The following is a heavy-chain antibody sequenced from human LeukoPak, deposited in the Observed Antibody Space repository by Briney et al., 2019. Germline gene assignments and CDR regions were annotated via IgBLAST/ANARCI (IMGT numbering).Heavy chain of an antibody. V-gene: IGHV3-23*01. Sequence: GGSLRLSCAASGFTFSSYAMSWFRQAPGKGLAWVSAISGSGGSTYYADSVKGRFTISRDNSKNTLYLQMNSLRAEDTAVYYCAKLSSYCGGDCRYYFDYWGQGTLVTVSS. CDR1: GFTFSSYA. CDR3: AKLSSYCGGDCRYYFDY. J-gene: IGHJ4*02. D-gene: IGHD2-21*02. CDR2: ISGSGGST.